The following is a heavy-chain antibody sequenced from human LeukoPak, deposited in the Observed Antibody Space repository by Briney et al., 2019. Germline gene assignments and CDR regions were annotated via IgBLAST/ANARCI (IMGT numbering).Heavy chain of an antibody. CDR3: AELGITMIGGV. CDR1: GFTFSTDA. CDR2: ISYDGSNK. J-gene: IGHJ6*04. Sequence: PGGSLRLSCAASGFTFSTDAMHWVRQAPGKGLEWVAVISYDGSNKYYADSVKGRFTISRDNAKSSLYLQMNSLRAEDTAVYYCAELGITMIGGVWGKGTTVTISS. V-gene: IGHV3-30*04. D-gene: IGHD3-10*02.